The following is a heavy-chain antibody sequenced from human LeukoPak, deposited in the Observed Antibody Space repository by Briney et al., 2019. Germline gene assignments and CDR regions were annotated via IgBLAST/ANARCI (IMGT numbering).Heavy chain of an antibody. CDR1: GYTFTSYY. V-gene: IGHV1-46*01. CDR3: ASGSYSPGYYYYYMDV. CDR2: INPSGGST. Sequence: ASVKVSCKASGYTFTSYYIHWVRQAPGQGLEWMGIINPSGGSTSYPQKFQGRVTMTRDMSTSTVYMELSSLRSEDAAVYYCASGSYSPGYYYYYMDVWGKGTTVTVSS. J-gene: IGHJ6*03. D-gene: IGHD1-26*01.